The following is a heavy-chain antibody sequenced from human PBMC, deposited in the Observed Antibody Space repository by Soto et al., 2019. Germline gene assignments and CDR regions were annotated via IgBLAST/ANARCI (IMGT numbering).Heavy chain of an antibody. CDR3: GVCLLGYCSGGSPDYYGMDV. CDR1: GGTFSSYA. CDR2: IIPIFGTA. Sequence: QVQLVQSGAEVKKPGSSVKVSCKASGGTFSSYAISWVRQAPGQGLEWMGGIIPIFGTANYAQKFQGRVTITADESTRTAYMELSSLRSEDTAVYYCGVCLLGYCSGGSPDYYGMDVWGQGTTVTVSS. V-gene: IGHV1-69*01. D-gene: IGHD2-15*01. J-gene: IGHJ6*02.